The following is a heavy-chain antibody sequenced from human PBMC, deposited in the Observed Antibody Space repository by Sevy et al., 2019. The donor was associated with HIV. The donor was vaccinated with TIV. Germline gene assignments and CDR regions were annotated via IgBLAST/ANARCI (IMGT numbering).Heavy chain of an antibody. V-gene: IGHV1-24*01. CDR2: FDPEDGET. D-gene: IGHD1-26*01. CDR1: GYTLTELS. Sequence: ASVKVSCKVSGYTLTELSMHWVRQAPGKGLEWMGCFDPEDGETIYAQKFQDRVTMTEDTSTDTAYMELSSLRSDNTAVYYYATAPSGSDAFDIWGQGTMVTVSS. J-gene: IGHJ3*02. CDR3: ATAPSGSDAFDI.